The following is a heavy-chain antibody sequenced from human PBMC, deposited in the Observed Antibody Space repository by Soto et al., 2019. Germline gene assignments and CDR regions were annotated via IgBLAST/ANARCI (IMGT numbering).Heavy chain of an antibody. CDR2: ISSSSSYT. Sequence: PGESLRLSCAASGFTFSDYYMSWIRQAPGKGLEWVSYISSSSSYTNYADSVKGRFTISRDNAKNSLYLQMNSLRAEDTAVYYCARVGGFGESIDYWGQGTLVTVSS. CDR1: GFTFSDYY. J-gene: IGHJ4*02. D-gene: IGHD3-10*01. V-gene: IGHV3-11*06. CDR3: ARVGGFGESIDY.